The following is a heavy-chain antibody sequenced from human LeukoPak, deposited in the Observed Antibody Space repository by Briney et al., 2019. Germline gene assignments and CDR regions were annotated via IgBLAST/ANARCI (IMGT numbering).Heavy chain of an antibody. D-gene: IGHD6-19*01. CDR3: AKRDDSGWYYFDS. Sequence: GTSLRLSCAASGFTFSNYGMHWVRQAPGKGLEWVAIISFDEGTKYYADSVKGRFAISRDNSKSTLYLQMNSLRAEDTAVYYCAKRDDSGWYYFDSWGQGTLVTASS. V-gene: IGHV3-30*18. CDR1: GFTFSNYG. CDR2: ISFDEGTK. J-gene: IGHJ4*02.